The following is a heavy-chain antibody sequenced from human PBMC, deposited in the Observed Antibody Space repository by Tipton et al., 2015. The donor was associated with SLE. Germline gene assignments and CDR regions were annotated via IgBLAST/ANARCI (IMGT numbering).Heavy chain of an antibody. Sequence: SLRLSCVGSGFIVGGTYMSWVRQAPGKGLEWVSGISGSGANTYYADSVKGRFTISRDNSKRTLNLQMNSLRAEDTAVYYCARDRGRDYDTLTGYRRHWGQGTLVAASS. CDR2: ISGSGANT. CDR3: ARDRGRDYDTLTGYRRH. J-gene: IGHJ4*02. D-gene: IGHD3-9*01. CDR1: GFIVGGTY. V-gene: IGHV3-23*01.